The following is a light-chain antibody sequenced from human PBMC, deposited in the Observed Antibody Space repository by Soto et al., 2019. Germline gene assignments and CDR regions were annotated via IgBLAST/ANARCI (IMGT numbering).Light chain of an antibody. CDR3: SSYTGTGSVV. CDR2: GVT. J-gene: IGLJ2*01. CDR1: TNDVGGYNY. V-gene: IGLV2-14*03. Sequence: QSALTQPASVSGSPGQSITISCSGTTNDVGGYNYVSWYQQHPGKAPKLLIYGVTDRPSGVSSRFSGSKSGNAASLTISGLQAEDEGDYYCSSYTGTGSVVFGGGTKLTVL.